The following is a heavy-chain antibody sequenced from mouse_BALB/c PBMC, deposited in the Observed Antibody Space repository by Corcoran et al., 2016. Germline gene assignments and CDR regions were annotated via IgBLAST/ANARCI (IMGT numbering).Heavy chain of an antibody. CDR3: ARRHYGYDLYAMDY. V-gene: IGHV1S136*01. CDR2: INPYNDGT. J-gene: IGHJ4*01. CDR1: GYTFTSYV. Sequence: EVQLQQSGPELVKPGASVKMSCKASGYTFTSYVMHWVKQKPGQGLEWIGYINPYNDGTKYNETFKGKATLTSDKSSSTAYMELSSLTSEDSAVYYCARRHYGYDLYAMDYWGQGTSVTVSS. D-gene: IGHD2-2*01.